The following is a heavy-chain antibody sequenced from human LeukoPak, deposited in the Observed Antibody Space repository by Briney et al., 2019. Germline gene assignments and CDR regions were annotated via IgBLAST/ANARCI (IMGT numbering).Heavy chain of an antibody. D-gene: IGHD3-22*01. CDR3: ARLGDSSGPNDY. CDR1: GYIFTNSW. V-gene: IGHV5-51*01. Sequence: GESLKISCKASGYIFTNSWIGWVRQMPGKGLDWVGIINPVDFDTRYGPFLEGQVTISADKSISTAYLQWSSLKASDTAMYYCARLGDSSGPNDYWGQGTLVTVSS. J-gene: IGHJ4*02. CDR2: INPVDFDT.